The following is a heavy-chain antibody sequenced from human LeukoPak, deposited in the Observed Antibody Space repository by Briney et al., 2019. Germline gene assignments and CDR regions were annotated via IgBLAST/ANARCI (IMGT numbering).Heavy chain of an antibody. Sequence: GRSLRLSRAVSRFTLSNDWMHCVRQAPGKGLVWVSRINTDGRTTTYADSVKGRFTISRDKAKNTLYLQMNSLRVEDTAVYYCARVGGGSYHYWGQGTLVTVSS. CDR1: RFTLSNDW. CDR2: INTDGRTT. CDR3: ARVGGGSYHY. J-gene: IGHJ4*02. D-gene: IGHD1-26*01. V-gene: IGHV3-74*01.